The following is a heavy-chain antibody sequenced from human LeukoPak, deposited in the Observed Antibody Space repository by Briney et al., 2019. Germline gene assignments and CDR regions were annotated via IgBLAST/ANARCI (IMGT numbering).Heavy chain of an antibody. D-gene: IGHD1-26*01. J-gene: IGHJ3*02. V-gene: IGHV3-30*03. CDR1: GFTFSSYG. CDR3: ARNLKYSGTYWHAFDI. CDR2: ISYDGTNK. Sequence: GGSLRLSCAASGFTFSSYGIHWVRQASGKGLEWVAVISYDGTNKYYADSVKGRFSVSRDNSKDILYLQMNSLRADDTAVYYCARNLKYSGTYWHAFDIWGQGTMVTVSS.